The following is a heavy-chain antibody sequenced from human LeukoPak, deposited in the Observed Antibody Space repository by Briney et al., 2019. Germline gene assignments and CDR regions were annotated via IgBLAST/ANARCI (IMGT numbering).Heavy chain of an antibody. CDR3: ARVVPNRIRFLAGRRFDP. CDR1: GYTFTSYG. D-gene: IGHD3-3*01. V-gene: IGHV1-18*01. CDR2: ISAYNGNT. J-gene: IGHJ5*02. Sequence: ASVKVSCKASGYTFTSYGISWVRQAPGQGLEWMGWISAYNGNTNYAQKLQGRVTMTTDTSTSTAYMELRSLRSDDTAVYYCARVVPNRIRFLAGRRFDPWGQGTMVTVSS.